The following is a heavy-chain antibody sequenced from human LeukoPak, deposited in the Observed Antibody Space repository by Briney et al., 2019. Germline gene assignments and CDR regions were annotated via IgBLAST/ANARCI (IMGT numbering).Heavy chain of an antibody. CDR1: GFTFSSYW. D-gene: IGHD3-22*01. J-gene: IGHJ4*02. V-gene: IGHV3-7*01. CDR2: IKQDGSEK. Sequence: GGSLRLSCAASGFTFSSYWMSWVRQAPGKGLEWVANIKQDGSEKYYVDSVKGRFTISRDNSKNTLYLQMNSLRAEDTAVYYCAKDPTKQMYYYDSSGYFGYWGQGTLVTVSS. CDR3: AKDPTKQMYYYDSSGYFGY.